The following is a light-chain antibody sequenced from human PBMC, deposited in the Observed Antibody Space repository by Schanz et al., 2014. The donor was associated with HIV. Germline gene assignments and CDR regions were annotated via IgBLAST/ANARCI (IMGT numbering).Light chain of an antibody. CDR2: SAS. Sequence: EIVLTQSPATLSLSPGERATLSCRASQIIGSAYLAWYQQKPGQAPRLLIYSASSRATGIPARFSGSGSGTEFTLTSSSLQSEDFAVYYCQQYNNWPTFGQGTKVEIK. CDR1: QIIGSAY. J-gene: IGKJ1*01. CDR3: QQYNNWPT. V-gene: IGKV3-15*01.